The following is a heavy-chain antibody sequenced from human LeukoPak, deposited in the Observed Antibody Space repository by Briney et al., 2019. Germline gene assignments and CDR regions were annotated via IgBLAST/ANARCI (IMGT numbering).Heavy chain of an antibody. Sequence: GGSLRLSCAASGFTFSSYGMHWVRQAPGKGLEWVAVIWYDGSNKYYADSVKGRFTISRDNSKNTLYLQMNSLRAEDTAVYYCARDGDYYDSTYYSDYWGQGTLVTVSS. D-gene: IGHD3-22*01. CDR1: GFTFSSYG. CDR3: ARDGDYYDSTYYSDY. V-gene: IGHV3-33*01. J-gene: IGHJ4*02. CDR2: IWYDGSNK.